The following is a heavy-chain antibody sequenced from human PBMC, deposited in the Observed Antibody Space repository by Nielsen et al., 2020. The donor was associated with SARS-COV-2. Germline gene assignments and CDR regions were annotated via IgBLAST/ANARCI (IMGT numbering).Heavy chain of an antibody. D-gene: IGHD3-10*01. V-gene: IGHV3-30*03. Sequence: GGSLRLSCAASGFTFSSYGMHWVRQAPGKGLEWVAVISYDGSNKYYADSVKGRFTISRDNSKNTLYLQMNSLRAEDTAVYYCARDRVEGSYYMYYGMDVWGQGTTVTVSS. CDR1: GFTFSSYG. CDR3: ARDRVEGSYYMYYGMDV. J-gene: IGHJ6*02. CDR2: ISYDGSNK.